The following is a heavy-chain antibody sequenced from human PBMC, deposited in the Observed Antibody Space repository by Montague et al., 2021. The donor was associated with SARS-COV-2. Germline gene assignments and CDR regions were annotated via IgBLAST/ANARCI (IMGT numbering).Heavy chain of an antibody. CDR2: IYYSGST. CDR3: ARGSGWMGNAFDI. V-gene: IGHV4-59*01. CDR1: GGSISSYY. D-gene: IGHD6-19*01. Sequence: SETLSLTCTVSGGSISSYYWSWIRQPPGKGLEWIGYIYYSGSTNYNPSLKSRVTISVDTSKYQFSLKLSSVTAADTAVYYCARGSGWMGNAFDIWGQGTMATVSS. J-gene: IGHJ3*02.